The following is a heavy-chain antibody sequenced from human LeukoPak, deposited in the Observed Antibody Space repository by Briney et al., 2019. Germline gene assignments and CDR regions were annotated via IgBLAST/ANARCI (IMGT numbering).Heavy chain of an antibody. J-gene: IGHJ3*02. D-gene: IGHD3-3*01. V-gene: IGHV3-23*01. Sequence: GGSLRLSCAASGFTFSKNAMSWVRQAPGKGLEWVSAIEGSDDTTHYADSVKGRFTIARDIARNTLYLEMNSLRAEDTAVYYCARDLVGAFDIWGQGTMVTVSS. CDR2: IEGSDDTT. CDR1: GFTFSKNA. CDR3: ARDLVGAFDI.